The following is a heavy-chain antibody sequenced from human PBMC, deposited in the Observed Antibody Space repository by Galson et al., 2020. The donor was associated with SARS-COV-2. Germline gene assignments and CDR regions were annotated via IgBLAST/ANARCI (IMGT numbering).Heavy chain of an antibody. CDR1: GGSLSSGDYY. Sequence: SETLSLTCTVSGGSLSSGDYYWSWIRQPPGQGLAWIGYLYYSGTTYYNPSLKSRVTISVDTSKNQFSLKLSSVTAADTAVYYCASYRYFDWLHDYWGQGTLVTVSS. CDR3: ASYRYFDWLHDY. J-gene: IGHJ4*02. V-gene: IGHV4-30-4*08. CDR2: LYYSGTT. D-gene: IGHD3-9*01.